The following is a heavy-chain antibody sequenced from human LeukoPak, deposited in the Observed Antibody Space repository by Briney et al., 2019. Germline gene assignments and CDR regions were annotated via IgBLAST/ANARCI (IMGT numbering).Heavy chain of an antibody. CDR3: ARHLGQLKPFGSYYYYGMDV. Sequence: GESLKISCKGSGYSFSSYCIGWVRQMPGEGVEWMRIIYTDGSGTRYSPSFQGQVTISADKSISTAYLQWSSLKASDTAMYHCARHLGQLKPFGSYYYYGMDVWGQGTLVTVSS. CDR1: GYSFSSYC. CDR2: IYTDGSGT. J-gene: IGHJ6*02. V-gene: IGHV5-51*01. D-gene: IGHD2-2*01.